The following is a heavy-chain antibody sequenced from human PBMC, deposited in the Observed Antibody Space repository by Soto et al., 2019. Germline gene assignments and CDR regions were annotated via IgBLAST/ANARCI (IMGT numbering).Heavy chain of an antibody. D-gene: IGHD2-2*01. CDR2: ISAYNGNT. V-gene: IGHV1-18*01. CDR1: GYTFTSYG. CDR3: ARDYREYCSSTSCPYPRYYYYYTDF. Sequence: ASVKVSCKASGYTFTSYGISWVRQAPGQGLEWMGWISAYNGNTNYAQKLQGRVTMTTDTSTSTAYMELRSLRSDDTAVYYCARDYREYCSSTSCPYPRYYYYYTDFCGKGIMVTVSS. J-gene: IGHJ6*03.